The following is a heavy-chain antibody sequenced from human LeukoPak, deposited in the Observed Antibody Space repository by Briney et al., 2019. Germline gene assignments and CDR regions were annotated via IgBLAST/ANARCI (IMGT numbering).Heavy chain of an antibody. CDR1: GFTFSDYY. Sequence: GGSLRLSCAASGFTFSDYYMSWIRQAPGKGLEWVSYISSSGSTIYYADSVKGRFTISRDNAKNSLYLQMNSLRAQDTAVYYCASSFSDDFWSGHFWGQGTLVTVSS. D-gene: IGHD3-3*01. V-gene: IGHV3-11*04. CDR2: ISSSGSTI. J-gene: IGHJ4*02. CDR3: ASSFSDDFWSGHF.